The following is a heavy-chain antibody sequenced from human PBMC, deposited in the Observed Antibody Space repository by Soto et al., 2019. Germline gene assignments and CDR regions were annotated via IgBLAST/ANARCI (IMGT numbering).Heavy chain of an antibody. CDR2: LSGSGDTT. V-gene: IGHV3-23*01. Sequence: ELQLLESGGGLAQPGGSLRLSCAASGFTFSSYGMNWVRQAPGKGLEWVSALSGSGDTTYYADSVRGRFSISRDNSKNTLCLQMSSLRGEDTAVYYCAKGTQFFYYYAMDVWGQGTTVTVSS. J-gene: IGHJ6*02. CDR3: AKGTQFFYYYAMDV. CDR1: GFTFSSYG.